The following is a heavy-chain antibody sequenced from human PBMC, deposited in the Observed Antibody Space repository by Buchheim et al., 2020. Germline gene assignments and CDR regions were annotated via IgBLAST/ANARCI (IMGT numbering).Heavy chain of an antibody. V-gene: IGHV3-15*01. D-gene: IGHD1-26*01. CDR3: TTSLIKWDYYYGMDV. CDR1: GFTFSNAW. Sequence: EVQLVESGGGLVKPGGSLRLSCAASGFTFSNAWMSWVRQDPGKGLEWVGRIKSKTDGGTTDYAAPAKGRFTISSDDSKNTVYLQMNSLKTEDTAVYYCTTSLIKWDYYYGMDVWGQGTT. J-gene: IGHJ6*02. CDR2: IKSKTDGGTT.